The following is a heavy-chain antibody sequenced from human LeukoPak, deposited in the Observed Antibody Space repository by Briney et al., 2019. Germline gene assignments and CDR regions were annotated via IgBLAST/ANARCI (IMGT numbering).Heavy chain of an antibody. D-gene: IGHD2-15*01. CDR2: IYYSGST. Sequence: SETLSLTCTVSGGSISSYYWSWIRQPPGEGLEWIGYIYYSGSTNYNPSLKSRVTISVDTSKNQFSLKLSSVTAADTAVYYCARGPYCSGGSCYSDYYYYYYMDVWGKGTTVTVSS. J-gene: IGHJ6*03. CDR1: GGSISSYY. V-gene: IGHV4-59*01. CDR3: ARGPYCSGGSCYSDYYYYYYMDV.